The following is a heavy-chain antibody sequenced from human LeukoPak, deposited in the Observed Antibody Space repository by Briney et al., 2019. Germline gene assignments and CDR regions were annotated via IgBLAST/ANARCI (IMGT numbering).Heavy chain of an antibody. V-gene: IGHV1-69*02. Sequence: GASVKVSCKASGGTFSSYTISWVRQAPGQGLEWMGRIIPILGIANYAQKFQGRVTITADKSTSTAYMELSSLRSEDTAVYYCATGLRFLEWLSAPDFDYWGQGTLVTVSS. CDR3: ATGLRFLEWLSAPDFDY. J-gene: IGHJ4*02. CDR2: IIPILGIA. CDR1: GGTFSSYT. D-gene: IGHD3-3*01.